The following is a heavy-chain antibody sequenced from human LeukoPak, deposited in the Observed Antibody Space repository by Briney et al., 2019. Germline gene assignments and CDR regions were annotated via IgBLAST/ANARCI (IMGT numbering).Heavy chain of an antibody. CDR1: GYTFTGYY. CDR2: INPNTGGT. D-gene: IGHD6-13*01. V-gene: IGHV1-2*06. Sequence: ASVKVSCKASGYTFTGYYIHWVRPAPGQGLEWMGRINPNTGGTNYAQKFQGRVTMTRDTSITTAYMELSRLTSDDTAIYYCEQVPPSITAAGNWLDPWGQGALVTVSS. J-gene: IGHJ5*02. CDR3: EQVPPSITAAGNWLDP.